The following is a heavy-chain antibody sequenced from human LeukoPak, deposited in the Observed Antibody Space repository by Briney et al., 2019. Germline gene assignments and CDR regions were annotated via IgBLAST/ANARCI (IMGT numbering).Heavy chain of an antibody. V-gene: IGHV3-11*04. J-gene: IGHJ4*02. CDR2: ISSSGSTI. Sequence: PSETLSLTCAVYGGSFSGYYWSWIRQPPGKGLEWVSYISSSGSTIYNADSVKGRFTISRDNAKNSLYLQMSSLRAEDTAVYYCARASGSGSYHLGHWGQGTLVTVSS. D-gene: IGHD3-10*01. CDR1: GGSFSGYY. CDR3: ARASGSGSYHLGH.